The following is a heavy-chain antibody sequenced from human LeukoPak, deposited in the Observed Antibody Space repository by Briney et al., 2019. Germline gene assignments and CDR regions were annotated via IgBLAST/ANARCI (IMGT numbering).Heavy chain of an antibody. J-gene: IGHJ3*02. CDR2: IYDSGST. Sequence: SETLSLTCTVSGASIRSGDYCWSWIRQPPGKGLEWIGYIYDSGSTYYNPSLKSRITISVDTSENRFSLKLSSVTATDTAVYYCARDCSGGSCYGAFDIWGQGTMVTVSS. V-gene: IGHV4-30-4*01. CDR1: GASIRSGDYC. D-gene: IGHD2-15*01. CDR3: ARDCSGGSCYGAFDI.